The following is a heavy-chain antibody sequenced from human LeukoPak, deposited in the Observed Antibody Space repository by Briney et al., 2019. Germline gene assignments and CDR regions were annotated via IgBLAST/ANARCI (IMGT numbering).Heavy chain of an antibody. V-gene: IGHV3-23*01. J-gene: IGHJ4*02. D-gene: IGHD2-21*01. CDR3: ARDRCGGDTCWRYFDY. Sequence: GGSLRLSCAASGFTFSSYAMSWVRQAPGKGLEWVSAISGGSGGRTYYADSVKGRFTISRDNPKNTLYRQMGSLRADDMAMYYCARDRCGGDTCWRYFDYWGQGTLVTVSS. CDR1: GFTFSSYA. CDR2: ISGGSGGRT.